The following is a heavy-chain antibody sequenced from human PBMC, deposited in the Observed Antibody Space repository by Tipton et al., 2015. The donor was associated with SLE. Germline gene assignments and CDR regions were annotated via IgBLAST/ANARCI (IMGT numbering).Heavy chain of an antibody. CDR3: ARDWYYDSSVLSSTGGMDV. J-gene: IGHJ6*03. CDR1: GFTFSSYW. CDR2: INSDGSST. V-gene: IGHV3-74*01. Sequence: SLRLSCAASGFTFSSYWMHWVRQAPGKGLVWVSRINSDGSSTYYADSVKGRFTISRDNSKNTLYLQMNSLRAEDTAVYYCARDWYYDSSVLSSTGGMDVWGKGTTVTVSS. D-gene: IGHD3-22*01.